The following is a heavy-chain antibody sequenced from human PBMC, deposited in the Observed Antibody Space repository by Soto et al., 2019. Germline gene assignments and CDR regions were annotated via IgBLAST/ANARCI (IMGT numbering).Heavy chain of an antibody. CDR3: ARDRRDWFDP. V-gene: IGHV4-31*03. Sequence: QVQLQESGPGLVKPSQTLSLICTVSGGSISSGGYYWSWIRQHPGKGLEYIGYIHNSGTTYYNPSLQSRVTISMDTSKNHFSLKLSSVTAADTAVYYCARDRRDWFDPWGQGTLVTVSS. J-gene: IGHJ5*02. CDR1: GGSISSGGYY. CDR2: IHNSGTT.